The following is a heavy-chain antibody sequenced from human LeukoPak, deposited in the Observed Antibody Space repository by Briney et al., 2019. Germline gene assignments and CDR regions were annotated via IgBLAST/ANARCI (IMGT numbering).Heavy chain of an antibody. CDR2: INPSGGST. J-gene: IGHJ4*02. Sequence: GASVKVSCKASGYTFTSYYMHWVRQAPGQGLEWMGIINPSGGSTSYAQKFQGRVTMTRDTSTGTVYMELSSLRSEDTAVYYCASNVQTGTQNYWGQGTLVTASS. CDR1: GYTFTSYY. V-gene: IGHV1-46*01. D-gene: IGHD1-1*01. CDR3: ASNVQTGTQNY.